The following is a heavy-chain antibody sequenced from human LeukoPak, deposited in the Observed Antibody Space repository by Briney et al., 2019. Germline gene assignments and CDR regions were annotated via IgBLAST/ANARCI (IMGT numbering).Heavy chain of an antibody. CDR1: GYSISSGYY. CDR3: ARRKVLLRWFDP. V-gene: IGHV4-38-2*02. CDR2: INHSGGT. J-gene: IGHJ5*02. D-gene: IGHD3-10*01. Sequence: SETLSLTCTVSGYSISSGYYWGWIRQPPGKGLEWIGEINHSGGTNYNPSLKSRVTISVDTSKNQFSLKLSSVTAADTAVYYCARRKVLLRWFDPWGQGTLVTVSS.